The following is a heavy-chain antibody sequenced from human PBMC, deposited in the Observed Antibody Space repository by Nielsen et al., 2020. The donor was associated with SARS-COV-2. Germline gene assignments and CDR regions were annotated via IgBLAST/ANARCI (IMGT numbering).Heavy chain of an antibody. CDR3: ARLRDDGYYFDTGPYDY. V-gene: IGHV3-66*04. CDR1: GFTVYNY. Sequence: GGSLRLSCAASGFTVYNYMNWVRQAPGKGLEWVSVVYSGGSKYYADSVKGRFTISRDNAKNTVYLQMNSLRAEDTAVYYCARLRDDGYYFDTGPYDYWGQGTPVNVSS. D-gene: IGHD2/OR15-2a*01. CDR2: VYSGGSK. J-gene: IGHJ4*02.